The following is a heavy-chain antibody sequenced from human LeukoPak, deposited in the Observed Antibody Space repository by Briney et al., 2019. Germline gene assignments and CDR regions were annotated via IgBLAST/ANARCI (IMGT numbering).Heavy chain of an antibody. J-gene: IGHJ4*02. CDR3: ARDPDGYNSYFDY. CDR2: ISYDGSNK. D-gene: IGHD5-24*01. CDR1: GFTFSSYA. Sequence: GGSLRLSCAASGFTFSSYAMHWVRQAPGKGLEWVAVISYDGSNKYYADSVKGRFTISRDNSKNTLYLQMNRLRAEDTAVYYCARDPDGYNSYFDYWGQGTLVTVSS. V-gene: IGHV3-30*01.